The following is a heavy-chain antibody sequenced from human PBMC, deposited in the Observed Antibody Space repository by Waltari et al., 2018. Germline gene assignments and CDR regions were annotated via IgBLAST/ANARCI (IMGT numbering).Heavy chain of an antibody. CDR2: MKPNSGNT. CDR1: GYTFTSYD. J-gene: IGHJ5*02. D-gene: IGHD3-10*01. CDR3: ARGPSLLWFGEFVNWFDP. V-gene: IGHV1-8*01. Sequence: QVQLVQSGAEVKKPGTSVKVSCKASGYTFTSYDINWVRQATGQGLEWMGWMKPNSGNTGYAQKCQGRVTMTRNTARSTAYMELSSLRSEDTAVYYCARGPSLLWFGEFVNWFDPWGQGTLVTVSS.